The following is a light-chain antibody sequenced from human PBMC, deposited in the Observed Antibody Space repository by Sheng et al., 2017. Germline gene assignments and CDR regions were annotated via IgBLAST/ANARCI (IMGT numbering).Light chain of an antibody. V-gene: IGLV3-1*01. J-gene: IGLJ3*02. CDR2: QDK. CDR1: TLGDKY. Sequence: SYELTQPPSVFVSPGQTASIPCSGYTLGDKYVSWYQQKPGQSPILVIYQDKKRPSGIPERFSGSNSANTATLIISGTQPMDEADYYCQAWDSSAIWVFGGGTRLTVL. CDR3: QAWDSSAIWV.